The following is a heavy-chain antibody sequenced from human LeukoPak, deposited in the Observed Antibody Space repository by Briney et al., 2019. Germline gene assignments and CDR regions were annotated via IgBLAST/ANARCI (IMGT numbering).Heavy chain of an antibody. CDR3: ASSSWSVNYYSYYYMDV. V-gene: IGHV4-4*07. CDR1: GGSFSSYY. CDR2: IYISGGT. J-gene: IGHJ6*03. Sequence: SETLSLTCTVSGGSFSSYYWSWIRQPAGKGLEWIGCIYISGGTNYNPSLKSRVTMSVDTSKNQFSLKLTSVTAADTAVYYCASSSWSVNYYSYYYMDVRGKGTTVTVSS. D-gene: IGHD6-13*01.